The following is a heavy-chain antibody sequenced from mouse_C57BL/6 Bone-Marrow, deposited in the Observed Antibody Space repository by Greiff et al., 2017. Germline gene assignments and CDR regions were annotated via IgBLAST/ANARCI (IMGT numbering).Heavy chain of an antibody. V-gene: IGHV1-55*01. D-gene: IGHD2-1*01. Sequence: QVQLKQPGAELVKPGASVKMSCKASGYTFTSYWITWVKQRPGQGLEWIGDIYPGSGSTNYNEKLKSKATLTVDTSSSTAYMQLSSLTSEDSAVYYCASGNYWYFDVWGTGTTVTVSS. CDR1: GYTFTSYW. J-gene: IGHJ1*03. CDR3: ASGNYWYFDV. CDR2: IYPGSGST.